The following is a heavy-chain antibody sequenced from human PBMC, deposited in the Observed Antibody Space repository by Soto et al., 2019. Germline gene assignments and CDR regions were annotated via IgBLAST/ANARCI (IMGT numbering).Heavy chain of an antibody. J-gene: IGHJ6*02. CDR3: ARALMEVVAATRLYYYYYGMDV. D-gene: IGHD2-15*01. CDR1: GGSISSGGYS. V-gene: IGHV4-30-2*01. CDR2: IYHSGST. Sequence: PSETLSLTCAVSGGSISSGGYSWSWIRQPPGKGLEWIGYIYHSGSTYYNPSLKSRVTISVDRSKNQFSLKLSSVTAADTAVYYCARALMEVVAATRLYYYYYGMDVWGQGTTVTVSS.